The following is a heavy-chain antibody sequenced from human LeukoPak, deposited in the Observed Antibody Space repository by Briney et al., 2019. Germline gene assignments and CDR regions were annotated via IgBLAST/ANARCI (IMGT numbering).Heavy chain of an antibody. CDR3: ARGPTYYDILTGYPPAYYFDY. V-gene: IGHV1-2*04. J-gene: IGHJ4*02. Sequence: GASVKVSCKASGYTFTGYYMHWVRQVPGQGLEWMGWINPNSGGTNYAQKFQGWVTMTRDTSISTAYMELSRLRSDDTAVYYCARGPTYYDILTGYPPAYYFDYWGQGTLVTVSS. D-gene: IGHD3-9*01. CDR2: INPNSGGT. CDR1: GYTFTGYY.